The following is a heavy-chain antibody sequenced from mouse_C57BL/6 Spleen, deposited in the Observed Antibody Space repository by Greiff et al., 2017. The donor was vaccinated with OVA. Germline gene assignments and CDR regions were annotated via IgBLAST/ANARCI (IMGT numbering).Heavy chain of an antibody. CDR2: IRNKANGYTT. V-gene: IGHV7-3*01. Sequence: EVKLVESGGGLVQPGGSLSLSCAASGFTFTDYYMSWVRQPPGKALEWLGFIRNKANGYTTEYSASVKGRFTISRDNSQSILSLQMNALRAEDSATYYCARYARQLIYAMDYWGQGTSVTVSS. CDR3: ARYARQLIYAMDY. D-gene: IGHD3-2*02. CDR1: GFTFTDYY. J-gene: IGHJ4*01.